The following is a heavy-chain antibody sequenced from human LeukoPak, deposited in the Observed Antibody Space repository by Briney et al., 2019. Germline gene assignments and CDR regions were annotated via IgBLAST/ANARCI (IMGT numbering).Heavy chain of an antibody. CDR2: MNPNSGNT. Sequence: GASVKVSCKASGYIFTSYDINWVRQATGQGLEWMGWMNPNSGNTGYVQKFQGRVTMTRNSSISTAYRWLSSLTSEDTAVYYRARGWSSIWIGGTAFDIWGQGTMVTVFS. CDR3: ARGWSSIWIGGTAFDI. D-gene: IGHD6-13*01. J-gene: IGHJ3*02. CDR1: GYIFTSYD. V-gene: IGHV1-8*01.